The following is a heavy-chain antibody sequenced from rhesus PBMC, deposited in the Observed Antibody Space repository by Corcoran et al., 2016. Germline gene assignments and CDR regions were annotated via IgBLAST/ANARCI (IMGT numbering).Heavy chain of an antibody. CDR3: ARSGYGSGGVY. J-gene: IGHJ4*01. CDR2: NNGNSGNS. V-gene: IGHV4-80*01. Sequence: QVQLQESGPGLVKPSETLSLTCAVSGVSIRSYWWSWIRQPPGKGLGVIGENNGNSGNSYHTPSLRSRLNISKDASKNQFSLRLRSVTAADTAVYYGARSGYGSGGVYWGQGVLVTVSS. CDR1: GVSIRSYW. D-gene: IGHD4-4*01.